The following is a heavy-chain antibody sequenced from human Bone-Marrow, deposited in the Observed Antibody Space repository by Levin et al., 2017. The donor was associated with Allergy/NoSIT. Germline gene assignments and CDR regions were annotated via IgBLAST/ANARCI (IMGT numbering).Heavy chain of an antibody. Sequence: PGESLKISCAASGFTFSSYAMSWVRQAPGKGLEWVSTINGYGSSTYYAGPVKGRFAISRDNSKSTLYLQMNSLRAEDTALYYCAKVSLGYCTGGSCYYFDYWGQGTLVTVSS. CDR2: INGYGSST. CDR3: AKVSLGYCTGGSCYYFDY. V-gene: IGHV3-23*01. D-gene: IGHD2-15*01. CDR1: GFTFSSYA. J-gene: IGHJ4*02.